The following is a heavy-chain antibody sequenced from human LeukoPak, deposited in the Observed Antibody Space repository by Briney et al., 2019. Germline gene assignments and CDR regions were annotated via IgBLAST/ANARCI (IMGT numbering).Heavy chain of an antibody. CDR3: ARAIIAVAGFDY. Sequence: PGGSLRLSCAAPGFTFSDYYMSWIRQAPGQGLEWVSYISSSGSTIYYADSVKGRFTISRDNAKNSLYLQMNSLRAEDTAVYYCARAIIAVAGFDYWGQGTLVTVSS. J-gene: IGHJ4*02. V-gene: IGHV3-11*04. D-gene: IGHD6-19*01. CDR2: ISSSGSTI. CDR1: GFTFSDYY.